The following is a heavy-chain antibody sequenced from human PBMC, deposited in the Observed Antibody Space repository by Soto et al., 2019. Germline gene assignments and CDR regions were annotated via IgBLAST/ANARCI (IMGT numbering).Heavy chain of an antibody. D-gene: IGHD3-10*01. V-gene: IGHV3-30-3*01. CDR2: ISYDGSNK. Sequence: QVQLVESGGGVVQPGRSLRLSCAASGFTFSSYAMHWVRQAPGKGLEWVAVISYDGSNKYYADTVKGRFTISRDNSKNTLYLQMNSLRAEDTAVYYCARVGKRRVRGVIWAKNYYYYGMDVWGQGTTVTVSS. CDR1: GFTFSSYA. J-gene: IGHJ6*02. CDR3: ARVGKRRVRGVIWAKNYYYYGMDV.